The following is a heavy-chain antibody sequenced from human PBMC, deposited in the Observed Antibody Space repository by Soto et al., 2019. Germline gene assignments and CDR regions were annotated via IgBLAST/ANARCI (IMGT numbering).Heavy chain of an antibody. CDR2: ISYDGSNK. D-gene: IGHD3-22*01. CDR1: GFTFSSYA. CDR3: ARDYYDSSGYGFFDY. Sequence: GGSLRLSCAASGFTFSSYAMHWVRQAPGKGLEWVAVISYDGSNKYYADSVKGRFTISRDNSKNTLYLQMNSLRAEDTAVYYCARDYYDSSGYGFFDYWGQGTLVTVSS. V-gene: IGHV3-30-3*01. J-gene: IGHJ4*02.